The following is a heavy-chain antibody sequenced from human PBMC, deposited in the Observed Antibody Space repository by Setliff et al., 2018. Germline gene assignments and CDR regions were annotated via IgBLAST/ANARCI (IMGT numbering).Heavy chain of an antibody. Sequence: SETLSLTCAVYGGSFSTYYWIWIRQPPGKGLEWIGSIYYSGSTYYNPSLKSRVTISVDTSKNQFSLKLSSVTAADTAVYYCARPMGVVVVPAAKPVGAFDIWGQGTMVTVSS. V-gene: IGHV4-39*01. CDR2: IYYSGST. J-gene: IGHJ3*02. CDR1: GGSFSTYY. D-gene: IGHD2-2*01. CDR3: ARPMGVVVVPAAKPVGAFDI.